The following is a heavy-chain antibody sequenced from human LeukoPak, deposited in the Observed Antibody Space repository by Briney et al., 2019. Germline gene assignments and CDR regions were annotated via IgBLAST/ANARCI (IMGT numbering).Heavy chain of an antibody. Sequence: QPGGSLRLSCAASGFTVSSNYMNWVRQAPEKGLEWVSVITSGGNTYYADSVKGRFTTSRDNSKNTLYVQMNSLRAEDTAIYYCARGRGYRDYDRPLDYWGQGTLVTVSS. J-gene: IGHJ4*02. CDR2: ITSGGNT. CDR1: GFTVSSNY. V-gene: IGHV3-53*01. CDR3: ARGRGYRDYDRPLDY. D-gene: IGHD5-12*01.